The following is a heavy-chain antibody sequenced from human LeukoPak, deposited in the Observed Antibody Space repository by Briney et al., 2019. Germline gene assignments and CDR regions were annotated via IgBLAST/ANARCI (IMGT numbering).Heavy chain of an antibody. V-gene: IGHV3-21*01. CDR3: ARETRVRWTDY. D-gene: IGHD5-24*01. J-gene: IGHJ4*02. CDR2: TTSSSSYI. Sequence: GGSLRLSCAASGFTFSSYSMNWVRQAPGKGLEWVSSTTSSSSYIYYADSVRGRFTISRDNAKNSLYLQMNSLRAEDTAVYYCARETRVRWTDYWGQGILVTVSS. CDR1: GFTFSSYS.